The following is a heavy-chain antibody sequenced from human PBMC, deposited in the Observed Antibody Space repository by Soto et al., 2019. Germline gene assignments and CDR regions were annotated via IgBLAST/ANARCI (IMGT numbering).Heavy chain of an antibody. Sequence: EVQLVESGGGLAQPGGSLRLSCAASGFTFSSYWMHWVRQAPGKGLVWVSHINTDGSDTTYADSVKGRFAISRDNAKNTLYLQMNSLRSEDTAVYYCARTGYYYDTRGYDFAYWGQGILVTVSS. CDR1: GFTFSSYW. CDR2: INTDGSDT. J-gene: IGHJ4*02. D-gene: IGHD3-22*01. V-gene: IGHV3-74*01. CDR3: ARTGYYYDTRGYDFAY.